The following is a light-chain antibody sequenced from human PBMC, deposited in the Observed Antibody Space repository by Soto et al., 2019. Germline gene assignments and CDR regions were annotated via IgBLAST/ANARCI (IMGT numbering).Light chain of an antibody. Sequence: EIVLTQSPGTLSLSPGERATLSCRASQSVSSSFLAWYQQKPGQAPRLLIYGASSRATGIPDRFSGSGSGTDFPLTISRLEPEDVAVYSCQQYGSSPLTFGGGTMVEIK. CDR2: GAS. CDR1: QSVSSSF. J-gene: IGKJ4*01. V-gene: IGKV3-20*01. CDR3: QQYGSSPLT.